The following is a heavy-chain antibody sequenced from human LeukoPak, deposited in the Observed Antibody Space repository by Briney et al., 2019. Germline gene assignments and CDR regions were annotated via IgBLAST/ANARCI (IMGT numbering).Heavy chain of an antibody. D-gene: IGHD4-17*01. CDR2: ISSSGNTV. CDR3: ASRRTVTSTDPHTFDI. CDR1: GFTFSDYY. J-gene: IGHJ3*02. V-gene: IGHV3-11*01. Sequence: GGSLRLSCAASGFTFSDYYMSWIRQAPGKGLEWLSYISSSGNTVFYADSVRGRFSISRDNAMNSLYLQMNSLRAEDTAVYYCASRRTVTSTDPHTFDIWGQGTMVTVSS.